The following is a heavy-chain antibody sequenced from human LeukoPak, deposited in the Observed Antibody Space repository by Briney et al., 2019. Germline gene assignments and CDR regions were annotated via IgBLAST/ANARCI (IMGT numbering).Heavy chain of an antibody. J-gene: IGHJ4*02. V-gene: IGHV4-39*07. Sequence: SETLSLTCAVSGASISGSGYYLGWIRQPPGKGLEWIGSIYYSGNTYYSPSLMSRVTISVDTSKNQFSLNLSSVTAADTAVYYCARAPHFFDTSGSRYYFDYWGQGALVTVSS. D-gene: IGHD3-22*01. CDR3: ARAPHFFDTSGSRYYFDY. CDR1: GASISGSGYY. CDR2: IYYSGNT.